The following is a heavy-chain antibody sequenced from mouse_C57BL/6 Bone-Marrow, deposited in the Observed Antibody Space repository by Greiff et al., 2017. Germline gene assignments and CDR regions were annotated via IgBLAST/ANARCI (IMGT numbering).Heavy chain of an antibody. CDR1: GYTFTSYW. J-gene: IGHJ4*01. D-gene: IGHD3-3*01. Sequence: QVQLQQPGAELVMPGASVKLSCKASGYTFTSYWMHWVKQRPGQGLEWIGEIDPSDSYTNYNQKFKGKSTLTVDKSSSTAYMQLSSLTSADSAVYYCARAGGPAMDYGGQGTSVTVSS. CDR2: IDPSDSYT. V-gene: IGHV1-69*01. CDR3: ARAGGPAMDY.